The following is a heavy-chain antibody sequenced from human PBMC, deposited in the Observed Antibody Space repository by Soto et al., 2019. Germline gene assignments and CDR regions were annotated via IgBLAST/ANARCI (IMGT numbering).Heavy chain of an antibody. Sequence: EVHLVESGGSVVRPGGSLRLSCAASGFKFDDYGMSWVRQRPGKGLEWISGINWNADSTGYADSVEGRFTISRDNAKTSLFLQMNSLRAEDTAVYYCAKGSPPEIHSEAPYWGQGTLVTVSS. CDR2: INWNADST. V-gene: IGHV3-20*04. CDR1: GFKFDDYG. J-gene: IGHJ4*02. CDR3: AKGSPPEIHSEAPY. D-gene: IGHD5-18*01.